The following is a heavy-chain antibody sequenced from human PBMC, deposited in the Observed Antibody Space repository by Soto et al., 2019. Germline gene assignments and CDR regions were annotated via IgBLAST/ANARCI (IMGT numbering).Heavy chain of an antibody. CDR1: GGSFSGYY. CDR2: INHSGST. D-gene: IGHD3-22*01. Sequence: LSLTCAVYGGSFSGYYWSWIRQPPGKGLEWIGEINHSGSTNYNPSLKSRVTISVDTSKNQFSLKLSSVTAADTAVYYCASDYYDSSGYYRGMDVWGQGTTVTVSS. CDR3: ASDYYDSSGYYRGMDV. J-gene: IGHJ6*02. V-gene: IGHV4-34*01.